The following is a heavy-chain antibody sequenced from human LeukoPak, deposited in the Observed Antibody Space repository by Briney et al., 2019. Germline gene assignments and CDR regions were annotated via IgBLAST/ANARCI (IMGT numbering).Heavy chain of an antibody. CDR2: ISSSSSTI. Sequence: PGGSLRLSCAASGFTFSSYSMNWVRQAPGKGLEWVSYISSSSSTIYYADSVKGRFTISRDNSRNTLYLQMNSLRVEDTAVYYCANLDLRPPPGGMDVWGKGTTVTVSS. J-gene: IGHJ6*04. V-gene: IGHV3-48*01. D-gene: IGHD3-10*01. CDR3: ANLDLRPPPGGMDV. CDR1: GFTFSSYS.